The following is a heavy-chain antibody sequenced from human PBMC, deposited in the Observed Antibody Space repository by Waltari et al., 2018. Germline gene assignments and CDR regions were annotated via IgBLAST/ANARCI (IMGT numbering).Heavy chain of an antibody. Sequence: EVQLVESGGGLVQPGGSLRLSCAACGFTFSSYDMNWVRQATGKGLEWVSAIGTAGDTYYPGSVKGQFTISRENAKNSLYLQMNSLRAGDTAVYYCASQTTPPNYNNSSGWYPPFDYWGQGTLVTVSS. CDR2: IGTAGDT. V-gene: IGHV3-13*03. CDR1: GFTFSSYD. J-gene: IGHJ4*02. CDR3: ASQTTPPNYNNSSGWYPPFDY. D-gene: IGHD6-19*01.